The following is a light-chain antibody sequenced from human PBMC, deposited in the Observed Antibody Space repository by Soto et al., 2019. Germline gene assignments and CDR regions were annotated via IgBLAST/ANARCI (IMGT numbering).Light chain of an antibody. CDR1: SSNIGAGYD. V-gene: IGLV1-40*01. CDR3: QSYDSSLSGSHAV. CDR2: GNS. Sequence: QLVLTQPPSVSGAPGQRVTISCTGSSSNIGAGYDVHWYQQLPGTAPKLLIYGNSNRPSGVPDRFSGSKSGTSAFLAITGLQAEDEADYYCQSYDSSLSGSHAVFGGGTQLTVL. J-gene: IGLJ7*01.